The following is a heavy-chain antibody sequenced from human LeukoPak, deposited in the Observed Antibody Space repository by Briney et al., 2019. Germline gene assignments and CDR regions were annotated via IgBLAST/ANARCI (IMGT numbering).Heavy chain of an antibody. CDR3: ARDLSKWLRLQNLDY. CDR2: ISAYNGNT. J-gene: IGHJ4*02. Sequence: ASVKVSCKASGYTFTSYGISWVRQAPGQGLEWMGWISAYNGNTNYAQKLQGRVTMTTDTSTSTACMELRSLRSDDTAVYYCARDLSKWLRLQNLDYWGQGTLVTVSS. V-gene: IGHV1-18*04. D-gene: IGHD5-12*01. CDR1: GYTFTSYG.